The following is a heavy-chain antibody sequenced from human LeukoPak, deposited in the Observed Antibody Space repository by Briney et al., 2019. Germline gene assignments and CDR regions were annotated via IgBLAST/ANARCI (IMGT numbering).Heavy chain of an antibody. Sequence: ASVKVSGKAFRYTFTSYGISWVRQAPGQGREWMGGISDYNGNTNYAQKLQGRVTMTTDTSTSTAYMELRSLRSDDTAVYYCARDSGGYKGGYFDYWGQGTLVTVSS. CDR2: ISDYNGNT. CDR3: ARDSGGYKGGYFDY. V-gene: IGHV1-18*01. J-gene: IGHJ4*02. D-gene: IGHD5-24*01. CDR1: RYTFTSYG.